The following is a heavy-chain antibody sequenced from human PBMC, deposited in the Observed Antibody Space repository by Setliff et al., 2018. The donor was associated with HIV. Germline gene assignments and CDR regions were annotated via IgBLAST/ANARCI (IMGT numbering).Heavy chain of an antibody. CDR1: GGSINSRGYY. Sequence: SETLSLPCTVSGGSINSRGYYWAWIRQPPGKGLEWVASIYFSGTPYYNPSLKNRVTISVDTSKNQFSLKLSSVTAADTAVYYCARRGMWSYETGGNPTATFDYWGQGVLVTVS. CDR2: IYFSGTP. D-gene: IGHD2-8*02. J-gene: IGHJ4*02. CDR3: ARRGMWSYETGGNPTATFDY. V-gene: IGHV4-39*01.